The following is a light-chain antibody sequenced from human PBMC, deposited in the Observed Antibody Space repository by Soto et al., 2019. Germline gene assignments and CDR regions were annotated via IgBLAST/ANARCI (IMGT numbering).Light chain of an antibody. Sequence: QSALTQPASVSGSLGQSITISCTGTSSDVGGYNYVSWYQQHPGKDPKVVIFEVTKRPSGVSSRFSGSKSGNTASLTVSGLEGEDEGDYYCSSYTSSRTVLFGGGTKLTVL. CDR3: SSYTSSRTVL. CDR2: EVT. CDR1: SSDVGGYNY. V-gene: IGLV2-14*01. J-gene: IGLJ2*01.